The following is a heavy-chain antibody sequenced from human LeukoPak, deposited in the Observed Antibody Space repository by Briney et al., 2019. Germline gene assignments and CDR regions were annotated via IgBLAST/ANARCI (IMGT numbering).Heavy chain of an antibody. CDR2: IYTSGST. CDR1: GGSISSGSYY. J-gene: IGHJ4*02. V-gene: IGHV4-61*02. D-gene: IGHD2-15*01. Sequence: SQTLSLTCTVSGGSISSGSYYWGWIRQPAGRGLEWIGRIYTSGSTNYNPSLKSRVTISVDTSKNQFSLKLSSVTAADTAVYYCAREGVVVVAAAFDYWGQGTLVTVSS. CDR3: AREGVVVVAAAFDY.